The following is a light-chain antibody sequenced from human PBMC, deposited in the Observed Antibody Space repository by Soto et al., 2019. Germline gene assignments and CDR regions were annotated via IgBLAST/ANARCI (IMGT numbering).Light chain of an antibody. CDR2: DND. CDR1: NSNIGNNY. CDR3: GTWDSSLSPTWV. Sequence: QSALTQPASVSGSPGQKVTISCSGSNSNIGNNYVSWYQHLPGTAPKLLIFDNDKRPSGIPDRFSGSKSGTSATLGITGLQTGDEADYYCGTWDSSLSPTWVFGGGTQLTVL. J-gene: IGLJ3*02. V-gene: IGLV1-51*01.